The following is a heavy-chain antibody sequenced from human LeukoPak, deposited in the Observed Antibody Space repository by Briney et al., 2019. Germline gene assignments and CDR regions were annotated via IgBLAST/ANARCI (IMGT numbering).Heavy chain of an antibody. CDR3: ARGRDSSGYYYSKDAFDI. CDR2: INHSGST. CDR1: GGSFSGYY. D-gene: IGHD3-22*01. J-gene: IGHJ3*02. Sequence: SETLSLTCAVYGGSFSGYYWSWIRRPPGKGLEWIGEINHSGSTNCNPSLKSRVTISVDTSKNQFSLKLSSVTAADTAVYYCARGRDSSGYYYSKDAFDIWGQGTMVTVSS. V-gene: IGHV4-34*01.